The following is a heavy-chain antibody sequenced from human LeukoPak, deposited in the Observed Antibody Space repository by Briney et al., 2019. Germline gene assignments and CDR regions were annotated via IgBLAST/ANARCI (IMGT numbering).Heavy chain of an antibody. D-gene: IGHD3-10*01. Sequence: ASVKVSCKASGYTFTSYGISWVRQAPGQGLEWMGWISAYNGNTNYAQKLQGRVTMTTDSSTSTAYMELRSLRSDDTAVYYCARDFNWSTMVRGVMGYWGQGILVTVSS. CDR1: GYTFTSYG. J-gene: IGHJ4*02. V-gene: IGHV1-18*01. CDR2: ISAYNGNT. CDR3: ARDFNWSTMVRGVMGY.